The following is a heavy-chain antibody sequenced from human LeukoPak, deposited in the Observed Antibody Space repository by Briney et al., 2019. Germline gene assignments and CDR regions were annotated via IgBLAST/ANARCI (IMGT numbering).Heavy chain of an antibody. D-gene: IGHD2-2*01. V-gene: IGHV4-39*01. CDR3: ARCVSSTSWFDY. CDR2: MHYSGST. CDR1: GGSISSSSYY. Sequence: PSETLSLTCTVSGGSISSSSYYWVWIRQPPGKGLEWIGNMHYSGSTYYNPSLKSRVTISVDTSKNQFSLKLSSVTAADTAVYYCARCVSSTSWFDYWGQGTLVTVSS. J-gene: IGHJ4*02.